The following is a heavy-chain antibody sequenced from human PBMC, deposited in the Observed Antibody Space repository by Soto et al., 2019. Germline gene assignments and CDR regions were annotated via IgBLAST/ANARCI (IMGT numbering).Heavy chain of an antibody. V-gene: IGHV3-43*01. Sequence: GGSLRLSCAASGFTFDDYTMHWVRQAPGKGLEWVSLISWDGGSTYYADSVKGRFTISRDNSKNSLYLQMNSLRTEDTALYYCVLYCSSTSCQGYSYGLGYWGQGTLVTVSS. CDR2: ISWDGGST. CDR3: VLYCSSTSCQGYSYGLGY. CDR1: GFTFDDYT. J-gene: IGHJ4*02. D-gene: IGHD2-2*01.